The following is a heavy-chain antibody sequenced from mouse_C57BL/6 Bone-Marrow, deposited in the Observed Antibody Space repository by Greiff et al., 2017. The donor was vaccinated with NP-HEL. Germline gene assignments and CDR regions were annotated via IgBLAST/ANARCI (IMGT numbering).Heavy chain of an antibody. CDR2: FYPGSGSI. Sequence: VQVVESGAELVQPGASVKLSCKASGYTFTEYTIHWVKQRSGQGLEWIGWFYPGSGSIKYNEKFKDKATLTADKSSSKVYMELSRLTSEDSAVYFCARDHYDGSSYGFAYWGQGTLVTVSA. CDR1: GYTFTEYT. D-gene: IGHD1-1*01. CDR3: ARDHYDGSSYGFAY. J-gene: IGHJ3*01. V-gene: IGHV1-62-2*01.